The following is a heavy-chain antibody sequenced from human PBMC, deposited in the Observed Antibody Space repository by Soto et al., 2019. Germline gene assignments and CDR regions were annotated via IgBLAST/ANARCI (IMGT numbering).Heavy chain of an antibody. V-gene: IGHV2-26*01. CDR2: IFSDNER. CDR1: GFSLTTGKMG. J-gene: IGHJ6*02. CDR3: ARMNVDSYQFYYAMDV. Sequence: GATLVNPTESLTLTCTVSGFSLTTGKMGVSWIRQPPGKALEWLAHIFSDNERSYSTSLQGRLTISKDTSGSQVVLSMTNVDPVDTATYYCARMNVDSYQFYYAMDVWGQGTTVTVSS. D-gene: IGHD4-17*01.